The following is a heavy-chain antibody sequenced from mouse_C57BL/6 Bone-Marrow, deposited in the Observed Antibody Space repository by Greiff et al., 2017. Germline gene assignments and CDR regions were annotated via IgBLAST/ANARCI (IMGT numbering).Heavy chain of an antibody. CDR2: INPSNGGT. V-gene: IGHV1-53*01. J-gene: IGHJ3*01. CDR1: GYTFTSYW. Sequence: QVQLQQPGTELVKPGASGYTFTSYWMHWVKQRPGQGLEWIGNINPSNGGTNYNEKFKSKATLTVDKSSSTAYMQLSSLTSEDSAVYYCARATTAPAWFAYWGQGTLVTVSA. D-gene: IGHD1-2*01. CDR3: ARATTAPAWFAY.